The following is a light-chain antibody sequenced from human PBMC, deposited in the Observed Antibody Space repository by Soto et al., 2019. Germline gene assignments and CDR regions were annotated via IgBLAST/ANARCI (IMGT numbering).Light chain of an antibody. CDR2: GNI. V-gene: IGLV1-40*01. CDR3: QSYDNALGLV. CDR1: RSNIGAGYD. Sequence: QSVLTQPPSVSGAPGQRVTISCTGSRSNIGAGYDVHWYQHLPGTGPKLLISGNINRPSGVPDRFSGSKSGTSASLAITGLQAEDEADYYCQSYDNALGLVFGGGTKLTGL. J-gene: IGLJ2*01.